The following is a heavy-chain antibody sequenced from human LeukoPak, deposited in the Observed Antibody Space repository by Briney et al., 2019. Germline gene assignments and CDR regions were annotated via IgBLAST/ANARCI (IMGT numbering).Heavy chain of an antibody. CDR2: INHSGST. D-gene: IGHD6-13*01. CDR3: ARGPYSSSWYRFDY. Sequence: SETLSLTCAVYGGSFSGYYWSWIRPPPGKGLEWMGEINHSGSTNYNPSLKSRVTISVDTSKNQFSLKLSSVTAADTAVYYCARGPYSSSWYRFDYWGEGTLVTVSS. V-gene: IGHV4-34*01. CDR1: GGSFSGYY. J-gene: IGHJ4*02.